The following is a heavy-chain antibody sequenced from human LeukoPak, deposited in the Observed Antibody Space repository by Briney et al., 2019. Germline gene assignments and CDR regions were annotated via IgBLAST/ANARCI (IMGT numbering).Heavy chain of an antibody. V-gene: IGHV4-59*01. CDR2: IYHSGST. J-gene: IGHJ6*03. CDR3: ARARIPDFWSGYSLAGYMDV. Sequence: SETLSLTCTVSGGSISSYYWSWIRQPPGKGLEWIGDIYHSGSTNYNPSLKSRVTISVDTSKNQFSLKLSSVTAADTAVYYCARARIPDFWSGYSLAGYMDVWGKGATVTVSS. CDR1: GGSISSYY. D-gene: IGHD3-3*01.